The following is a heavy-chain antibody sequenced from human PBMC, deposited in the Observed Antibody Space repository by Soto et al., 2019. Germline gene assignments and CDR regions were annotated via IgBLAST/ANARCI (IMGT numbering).Heavy chain of an antibody. CDR1: GFAFNNYG. D-gene: IGHD2-2*01. J-gene: IGHJ4*02. V-gene: IGHV3-21*01. CDR3: AREDSIIIPAVSDF. Sequence: LRLSCTVSGFAFNNYGINWVRQAPGKGLEWVSSISKSDYTYYSDSVKGRFTISRDDAKNSVSLQMNTLRVEDTAVYYCAREDSIIIPAVSDFWGQGTLVTVSS. CDR2: ISKSDYT.